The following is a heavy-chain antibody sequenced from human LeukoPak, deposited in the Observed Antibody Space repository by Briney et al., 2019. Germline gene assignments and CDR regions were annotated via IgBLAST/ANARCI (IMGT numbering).Heavy chain of an antibody. CDR1: GFTFSSYA. V-gene: IGHV3-30*04. Sequence: GRSLRLSCAASGFTFSSYAMHWVRQAPGKGLEWVAFIHYDGSNEYYADSVKGRFTISRDDSRNTLYLQMNSLRAEDTALYYCAKNHRDAGDYWGQGTLVTVSS. CDR2: IHYDGSNE. D-gene: IGHD2-2*01. CDR3: AKNHRDAGDY. J-gene: IGHJ4*02.